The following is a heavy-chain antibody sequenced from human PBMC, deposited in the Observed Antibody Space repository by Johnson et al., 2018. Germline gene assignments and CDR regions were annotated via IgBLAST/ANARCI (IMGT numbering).Heavy chain of an antibody. CDR2: INSDGSST. V-gene: IGHV3-74*01. CDR1: GFTLSRYW. J-gene: IGHJ4*02. CDR3: VTGVDD. Sequence: EVQLVETGGGLGQPGGSLRLSCTASGFTLSRYWMHWVRQAPGKGLVWVSRINSDGSSTSYADSVKGRFTISRDNTKNTVYLQMNSLRAEDTAVYYCVTGVDDWGQGTLVTVSS. D-gene: IGHD2-8*02.